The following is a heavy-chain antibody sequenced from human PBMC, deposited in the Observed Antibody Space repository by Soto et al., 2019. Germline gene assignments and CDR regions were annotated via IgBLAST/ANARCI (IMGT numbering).Heavy chain of an antibody. V-gene: IGHV3-30*18. CDR2: MSYDGTKE. CDR1: VFTLTTYG. Sequence: GSLRFSGAASVFTLTTYGMHWVRQAPGKGLEWVAAMSYDGTKEYYADSVKGRFTISRDSSRNTLFLQLNSLRAEDTAVYYCAKEFGSTWIDHWGEGTLVTVSS. CDR3: AKEFGSTWIDH. J-gene: IGHJ4*02. D-gene: IGHD6-13*01.